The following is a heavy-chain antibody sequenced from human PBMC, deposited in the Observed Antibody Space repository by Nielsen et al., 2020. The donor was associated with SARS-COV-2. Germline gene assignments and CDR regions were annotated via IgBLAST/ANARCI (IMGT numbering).Heavy chain of an antibody. CDR1: GGSISSGSYY. CDR2: IYTSGST. J-gene: IGHJ6*02. D-gene: IGHD3/OR15-3a*01. CDR3: ARGWDWIFGLPLYYGMDV. Sequence: SETLSLTCTVSGGSISSGSYYWSWIRQPAGKGLEWIGRIYTSGSTNYNPSLKSRVTISVDTSKNQFSLKLSSVTAADTAVYYCARGWDWIFGLPLYYGMDVWGQGTTVTVSS. V-gene: IGHV4-61*02.